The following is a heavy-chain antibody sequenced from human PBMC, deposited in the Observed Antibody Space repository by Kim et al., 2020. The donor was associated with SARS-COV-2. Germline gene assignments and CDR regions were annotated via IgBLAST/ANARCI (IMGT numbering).Heavy chain of an antibody. Sequence: GGSLRLSCAASGFTFSSYSMNWVRQAPGKGLEWVSSISSSSSYIYYADSVKGLFTISRDNAKNSLYLQMNSLRAEDTAVYYCARDRSIVVVPAAPGWFDPWGQGTLVTVSS. CDR3: ARDRSIVVVPAAPGWFDP. J-gene: IGHJ5*02. D-gene: IGHD2-2*01. V-gene: IGHV3-21*01. CDR2: ISSSSSYI. CDR1: GFTFSSYS.